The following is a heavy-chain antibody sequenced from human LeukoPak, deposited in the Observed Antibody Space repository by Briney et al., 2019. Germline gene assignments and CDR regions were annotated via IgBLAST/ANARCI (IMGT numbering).Heavy chain of an antibody. J-gene: IGHJ4*02. Sequence: EASVKVSCKSSGESFTSYQITWVRPAPGQGLEGVGGFIPVFERSTYAQKFQGRVTMTADESTNTAYMELSRLTSEDTAVYYCARDSRTYYYGSGSYYKVGRLDFWGQGTLVTVSS. CDR3: ARDSRTYYYGSGSYYKVGRLDF. V-gene: IGHV1-69*13. CDR2: FIPVFERS. CDR1: GESFTSYQ. D-gene: IGHD3-10*01.